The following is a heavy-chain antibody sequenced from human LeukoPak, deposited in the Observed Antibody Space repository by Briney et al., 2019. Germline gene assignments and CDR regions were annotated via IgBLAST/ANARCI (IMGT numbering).Heavy chain of an antibody. CDR1: GGSISSSDYY. J-gene: IGHJ6*03. D-gene: IGHD3-3*01. V-gene: IGHV4-31*03. CDR2: IYYSGST. CDR3: ERAQKVGIFGVAYAYMDV. Sequence: PSETLSLTCTVSGGSISSSDYYWGWIRQHPGKGLEWIGYIYYSGSTYYNPSLKSRVTISVDTSKNQFSLKLSSVTAADTAVYYCERAQKVGIFGVAYAYMDVWGKGTTVTVSS.